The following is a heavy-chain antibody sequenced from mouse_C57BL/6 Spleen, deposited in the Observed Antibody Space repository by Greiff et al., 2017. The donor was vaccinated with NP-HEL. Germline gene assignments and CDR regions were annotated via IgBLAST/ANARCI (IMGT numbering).Heavy chain of an antibody. J-gene: IGHJ4*01. CDR1: GYSITSGYY. Sequence: EVKLMESGPGLVKPSQSLSLTCSVTGYSITSGYYWNWIRQFPGNKLEWMGYISYDGSNNYNPSLKNRISITRDTSKNQFFLKLNSVTTEDTATYYCARERGGDMDYWGQGTSVTVSS. CDR2: ISYDGSN. V-gene: IGHV3-6*01. CDR3: ARERGGDMDY.